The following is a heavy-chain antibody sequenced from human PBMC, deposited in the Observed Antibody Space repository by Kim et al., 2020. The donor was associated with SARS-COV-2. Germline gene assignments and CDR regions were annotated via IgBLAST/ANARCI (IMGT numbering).Heavy chain of an antibody. CDR2: IYSGGST. CDR3: ARVDSSSWFGYKYRRRGSLDY. D-gene: IGHD6-13*01. CDR1: GFTVSSNY. J-gene: IGHJ4*02. Sequence: GGSLRLSCAASGFTVSSNYMSWVRQAPGKGLEWVSVIYSGGSTYYADSVKGRFTISRDNSKNTLYLQMNSLRAEDTAVYYCARVDSSSWFGYKYRRRGSLDYWGQGTLVTVSS. V-gene: IGHV3-53*01.